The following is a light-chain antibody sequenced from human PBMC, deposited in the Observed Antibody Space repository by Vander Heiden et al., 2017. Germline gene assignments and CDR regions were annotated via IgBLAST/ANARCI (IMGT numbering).Light chain of an antibody. Sequence: DIQMTKSPSTLSASVGDRVTITCRASQSISSWLAWYQQKPGKAPKLLSYDASSVESGVPSRFSGSGSGTEFTLTISSLQPDDFATYYCQQYKSYPSTFGQGTKLEIK. CDR3: QQYKSYPST. CDR1: QSISSW. J-gene: IGKJ2*01. V-gene: IGKV1-5*01. CDR2: DAS.